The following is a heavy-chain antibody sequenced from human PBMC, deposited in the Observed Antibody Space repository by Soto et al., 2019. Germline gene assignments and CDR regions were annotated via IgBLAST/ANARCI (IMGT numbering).Heavy chain of an antibody. CDR1: GFSLSTSGMN. V-gene: IGHV2-5*02. CDR3: VHRRVSGWD. CDR2: IYWDDDK. Sequence: QITLKESGPPLVKPTQTLTLTCTFSGFSLSTSGMNVGWIRQPPGKALEWLALIYWDDDKRYSQSLKDRLTITKDTPKNQVVFTMTNMDPVDTATYYCVHRRVSGWDWGQGTLVTVSS. D-gene: IGHD6-19*01. J-gene: IGHJ1*01.